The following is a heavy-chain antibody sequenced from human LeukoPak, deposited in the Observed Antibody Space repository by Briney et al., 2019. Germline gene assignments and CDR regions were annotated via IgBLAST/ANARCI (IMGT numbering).Heavy chain of an antibody. CDR3: ARGLVGVVVPAAIRHAFDI. J-gene: IGHJ3*02. Sequence: TSETLSLTCAVYGGSFSGYYWSWIRQPPGKGLEWIGEINHSGSTNYNPSLKSRVTISVDTSKNQFSLKLSSVTAADTAVYYCARGLVGVVVPAAIRHAFDIWGQGTMVTVSS. V-gene: IGHV4-34*01. D-gene: IGHD2-2*02. CDR1: GGSFSGYY. CDR2: INHSGST.